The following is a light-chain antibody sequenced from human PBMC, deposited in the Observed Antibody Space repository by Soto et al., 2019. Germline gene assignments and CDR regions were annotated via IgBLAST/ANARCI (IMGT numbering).Light chain of an antibody. J-gene: IGKJ4*02. Sequence: DLQMTQSPSTLSASVGDRVTITCRASQTISSRLAWYQQKPGKAPKLLIYKTSSLESGVPSRFSGSGSGTEFTLTISSLQPDDLGIYYCQHYDTYSPFGGGTKVEIK. V-gene: IGKV1-5*03. CDR1: QTISSR. CDR2: KTS. CDR3: QHYDTYSP.